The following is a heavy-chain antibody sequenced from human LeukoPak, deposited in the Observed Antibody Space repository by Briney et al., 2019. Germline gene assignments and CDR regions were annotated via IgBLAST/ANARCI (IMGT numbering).Heavy chain of an antibody. Sequence: GGSLRLSCAASGFTFSSYWMNWVRQAPGKGLEWVANIKQDGSEKYYVDSVKGRFTISRDNAKNSLYLQMNSLRAEDTAVYYCARGGGGPSSGWHYYYYGMDVWGQGTTVTVSS. J-gene: IGHJ6*02. CDR1: GFTFSSYW. V-gene: IGHV3-7*01. CDR2: IKQDGSEK. D-gene: IGHD6-19*01. CDR3: ARGGGGPSSGWHYYYYGMDV.